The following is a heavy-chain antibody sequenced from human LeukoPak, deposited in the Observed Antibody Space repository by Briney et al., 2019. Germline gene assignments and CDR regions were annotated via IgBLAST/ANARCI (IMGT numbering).Heavy chain of an antibody. Sequence: SETLSLTCAVYGGSFSGYYWSWIRQPPGKGLEWIGEINHSGSTNYNPSLKSRVTISVDTSKNQFSLNLRSVTPEDTAVYYRARNLIPEQLVLNFWGQGTLVTVSS. D-gene: IGHD6-13*01. V-gene: IGHV4-34*01. CDR3: ARNLIPEQLVLNF. CDR1: GGSFSGYY. J-gene: IGHJ4*02. CDR2: INHSGST.